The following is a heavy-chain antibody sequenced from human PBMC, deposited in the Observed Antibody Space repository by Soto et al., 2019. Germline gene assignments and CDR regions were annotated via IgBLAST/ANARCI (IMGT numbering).Heavy chain of an antibody. CDR3: ARRHDALTGLDAFDV. CDR1: GDSISSDGYY. D-gene: IGHD3-9*01. V-gene: IGHV4-31*03. CDR2: IYYSGST. J-gene: IGHJ3*01. Sequence: QVQLQESGPGLVKASQTLSLTCTVSGDSISSDGYYLTWIRQHPGKGLEWIGDIYYSGSTSYNPSLESRVTMSVHTSDNQLSLKLLSVTAADTAVYYCARRHDALTGLDAFDVWGQGTKVTVSS.